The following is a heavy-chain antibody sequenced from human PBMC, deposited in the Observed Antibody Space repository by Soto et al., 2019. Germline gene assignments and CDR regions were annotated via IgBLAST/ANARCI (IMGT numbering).Heavy chain of an antibody. Sequence: PGGSLRLSCAASGFTFSSYAMSWVRQAPGKGLEWVSAISGSGGSTYYADSVKGRFTISRDNSKNTLYLQMNSLRAEDTAVYYCAKASRDSSGYPDDVHDAFDIWGQGTMVTVSS. V-gene: IGHV3-23*01. CDR2: ISGSGGST. CDR3: AKASRDSSGYPDDVHDAFDI. D-gene: IGHD3-22*01. J-gene: IGHJ3*02. CDR1: GFTFSSYA.